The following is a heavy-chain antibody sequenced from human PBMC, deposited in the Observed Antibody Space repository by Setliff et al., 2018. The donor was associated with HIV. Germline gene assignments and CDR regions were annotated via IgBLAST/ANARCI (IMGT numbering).Heavy chain of an antibody. Sequence: SVKVSCKASEGTFSSYAVSWVRQAPGQGLEWMGGIIPMFEIANYAQRFQGRVTVTRDTSTSTAYMELSSLRSEDTAVYYCARARGDILTDRPQVDWFDPWGQGTLVTVSS. V-gene: IGHV1-69*10. D-gene: IGHD3-9*01. J-gene: IGHJ5*02. CDR1: EGTFSSYA. CDR3: ARARGDILTDRPQVDWFDP. CDR2: IIPMFEIA.